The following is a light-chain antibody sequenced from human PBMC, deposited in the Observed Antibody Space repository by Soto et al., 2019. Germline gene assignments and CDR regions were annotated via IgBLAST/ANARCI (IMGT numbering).Light chain of an antibody. V-gene: IGKV1-39*01. J-gene: IGKJ2*01. CDR2: AAS. CDR3: QQSYSTPPYT. CDR1: QSISSY. Sequence: DIQMTQSPSSLSASVGDRVTITCRASQSISSYLNWYQQKPGKAPKLLIYAASSLRSGVPSRFSGSGSATNFTLTISSLQPEDFATYYCQQSYSTPPYTFGQGTKLEIK.